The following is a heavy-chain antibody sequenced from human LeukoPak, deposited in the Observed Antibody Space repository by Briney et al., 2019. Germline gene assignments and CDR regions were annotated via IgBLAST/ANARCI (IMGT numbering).Heavy chain of an antibody. CDR2: IYHSGST. V-gene: IGHV4-4*02. J-gene: IGHJ5*02. D-gene: IGHD2-2*01. Sequence: PSGTLSLTCAVSGGSISSSNWWSWVRQPPGKGLAWIGEIYHSGSTNYNLSLKSRVTISVDKSKNQFSLKLSSVTAADTAVYYCARDRYQPYRLNWFDPWGQGTLVTVS. CDR3: ARDRYQPYRLNWFDP. CDR1: GGSISSSNW.